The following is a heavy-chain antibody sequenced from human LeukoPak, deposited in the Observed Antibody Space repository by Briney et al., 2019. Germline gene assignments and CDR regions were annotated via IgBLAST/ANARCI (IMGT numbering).Heavy chain of an antibody. CDR1: GDSVSSITAA. V-gene: IGHV6-1*01. CDR2: TYYRFLWFN. CDR3: ARDRGSGWSSYFDY. D-gene: IGHD6-19*01. Sequence: SQTLSLTCAISGDSVSSITAAWTWIRQSPSRGLEWLGRTYYRFLWFNDYASSVKSRISIKPDTSKNQFSLQLNSVTPEDTAIYYCARDRGSGWSSYFDYWGQGTLVTVSS. J-gene: IGHJ4*02.